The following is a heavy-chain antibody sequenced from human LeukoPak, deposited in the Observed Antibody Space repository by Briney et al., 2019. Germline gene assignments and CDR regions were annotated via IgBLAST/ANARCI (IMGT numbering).Heavy chain of an antibody. D-gene: IGHD3-22*01. CDR1: GGSISSGGYF. CDR2: IYHSGST. J-gene: IGHJ4*02. CDR3: ARGASGYPDY. V-gene: IGHV4-30-2*01. Sequence: SETLSLICGVCGGSISSGGYFWCWIRQPPGKGLEWVGYIYHSGSTYYNPSLKSPVTISVDRSKNQFSLKLSSLTAADTAVYYCARGASGYPDYWGQGTLVTVSS.